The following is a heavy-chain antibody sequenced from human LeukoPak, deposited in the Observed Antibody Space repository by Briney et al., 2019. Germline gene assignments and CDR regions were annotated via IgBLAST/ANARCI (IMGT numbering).Heavy chain of an antibody. Sequence: GGSLRLSCAASGFTFSSYWMHWVRQAPGKGLVWVSRINSDGSSTSYADSVKGRFTISRDNAKNTLYLKMNSLRADDTAMYYCASRAGAYSHPYDYWGQGTLVTVSS. J-gene: IGHJ4*02. CDR1: GFTFSSYW. CDR3: ASRAGAYSHPYDY. V-gene: IGHV3-74*01. CDR2: INSDGSST. D-gene: IGHD4/OR15-4a*01.